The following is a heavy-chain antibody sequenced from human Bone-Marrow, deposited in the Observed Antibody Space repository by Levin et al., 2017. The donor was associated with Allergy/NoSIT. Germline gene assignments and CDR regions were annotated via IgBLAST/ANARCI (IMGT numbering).Heavy chain of an antibody. Sequence: PGGSLRLSCGASGFTFSNYGLHWVRQAPGKGLEWLAVISYDGTKTYHADSVKGRFTISRDNSRNTLLLQMNTLRPEDTAVYYCAKDRSLAVAGTDLTVDSWGQGTLVTVSS. CDR3: AKDRSLAVAGTDLTVDS. CDR1: GFTFSNYG. CDR2: ISYDGTKT. V-gene: IGHV3-30*18. J-gene: IGHJ4*02. D-gene: IGHD6-19*01.